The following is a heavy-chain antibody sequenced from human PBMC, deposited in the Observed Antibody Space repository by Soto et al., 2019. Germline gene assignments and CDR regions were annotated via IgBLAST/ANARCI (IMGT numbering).Heavy chain of an antibody. CDR1: GYTFTSYA. CDR3: ARAVDYYDSSGYYTHEYFQH. Sequence: GASVKVSCKASGYTFTSYAMHWVRQAPGQRLEWMGWINADNGNTNYAQKIQDRVTMTTDTSTSTAYMELRSLRSDDTAVYYCARAVDYYDSSGYYTHEYFQHWGQGTLVTVSS. J-gene: IGHJ1*01. CDR2: INADNGNT. D-gene: IGHD3-22*01. V-gene: IGHV1-3*01.